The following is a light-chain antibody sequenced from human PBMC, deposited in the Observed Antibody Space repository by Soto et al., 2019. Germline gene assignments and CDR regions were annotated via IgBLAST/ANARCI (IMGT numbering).Light chain of an antibody. V-gene: IGLV2-14*01. CDR3: SSYTSTNTLV. CDR2: EVN. CDR1: SSDVGGYNY. Sequence: QSALTQPASVSGSPGQSITISCTGTSSDVGGYNYVSWYQQHPGKAPKLMIYEVNNRPSGVSFRFSGSKSGSTASLTISGLQAEEEADYYCSSYTSTNTLVFGGGTKLTVL. J-gene: IGLJ2*01.